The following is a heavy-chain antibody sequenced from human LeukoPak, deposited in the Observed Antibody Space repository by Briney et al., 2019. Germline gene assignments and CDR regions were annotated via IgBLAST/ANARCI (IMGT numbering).Heavy chain of an antibody. CDR1: GYTFTGYY. CDR3: ARDEMDYYGSGSYYYDY. CDR2: INPNSGGT. J-gene: IGHJ4*02. Sequence: ASEKVSCKASGYTFTGYYMHWVRQAPGQGLEWMGWINPNSGGTNYAQKFQGRVTVTRDTSISTAYMQLSRLRSDDTAVYYCARDEMDYYGSGSYYYDYWGQGTLVTVSS. V-gene: IGHV1-2*02. D-gene: IGHD3-10*01.